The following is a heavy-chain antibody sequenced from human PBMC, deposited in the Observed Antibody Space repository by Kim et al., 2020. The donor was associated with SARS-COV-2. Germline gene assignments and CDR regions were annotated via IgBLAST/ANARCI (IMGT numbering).Heavy chain of an antibody. CDR1: GFTFSSYG. J-gene: IGHJ6*02. CDR3: ARETTYGDEGYYGMDV. CDR2: IWYDGSNK. D-gene: IGHD4-17*01. Sequence: GGSLRLSCAASGFTFSSYGMHWVRQAPGKGLEWVAVIWYDGSNKYYADSVKGRFTISRDNSKNTLYLQMNSLRAEDTAVYYCARETTYGDEGYYGMDVWGQGTTVTVSS. V-gene: IGHV3-33*01.